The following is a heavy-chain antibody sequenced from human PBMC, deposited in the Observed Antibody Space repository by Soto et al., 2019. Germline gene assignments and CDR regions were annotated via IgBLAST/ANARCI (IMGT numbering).Heavy chain of an antibody. CDR3: ATYTSLDY. CDR1: VFTVSNNY. D-gene: IGHD2-2*02. CDR2: IYSGGST. J-gene: IGHJ4*02. V-gene: IGHV3-53*01. Sequence: GWSLRLSCAASVFTVSNNYMSWVRQAPGKGLEWVSLIYSGGSTFYADSVKGRFTISRDNSKNTLFLQMNSLRAEDTAVYFCATYTSLDYWGQGTLVTVS.